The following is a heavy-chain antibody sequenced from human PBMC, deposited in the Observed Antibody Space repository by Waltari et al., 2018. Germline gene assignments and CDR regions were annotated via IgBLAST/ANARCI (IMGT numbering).Heavy chain of an antibody. CDR1: GFTFSSYS. J-gene: IGHJ4*02. Sequence: EVQLVESGGGLVQPGGSLRLSCAASGFTFSSYSMNWVRQAPGKGLEWVSYISSSSSTKSYAESVKGRFTISRDNAKNSLFLQMNSLRAEDTAVYFCARVRVVAVHWGQGTLVTVSS. CDR2: ISSSSSTK. D-gene: IGHD2-15*01. CDR3: ARVRVVAVH. V-gene: IGHV3-48*04.